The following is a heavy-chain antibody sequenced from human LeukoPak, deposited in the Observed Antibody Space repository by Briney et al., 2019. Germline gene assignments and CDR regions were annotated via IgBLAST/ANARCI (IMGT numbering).Heavy chain of an antibody. CDR3: ARGSGWDPMNAFDI. V-gene: IGHV3-30-3*01. Sequence: PGRSLRLSCAASGFTFSSYAMHWVRQAPGKGLEWVAVRSYDGSNENYADSVKGRFTISRDNSKNMLYLQMNSLRAEDTAVYYCARGSGWDPMNAFDIWGQGTMVTVSS. D-gene: IGHD3-10*01. J-gene: IGHJ3*02. CDR2: RSYDGSNE. CDR1: GFTFSSYA.